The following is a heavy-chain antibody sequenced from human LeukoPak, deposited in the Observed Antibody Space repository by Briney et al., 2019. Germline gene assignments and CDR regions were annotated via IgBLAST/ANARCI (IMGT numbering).Heavy chain of an antibody. CDR3: ARVFGSGWGIDY. CDR2: ISYDGSNK. J-gene: IGHJ4*02. D-gene: IGHD6-19*01. V-gene: IGHV3-30*04. CDR1: GFTFSSYA. Sequence: QSGRSLRLSCAASGFTFSSYAMHWVRQAPGKGLEWVAVISYDGSNKYYADSVKGRFTISRDNSKNTLYLQMNSLRAEDTAVYYCARVFGSGWGIDYWGQGTLVTVSS.